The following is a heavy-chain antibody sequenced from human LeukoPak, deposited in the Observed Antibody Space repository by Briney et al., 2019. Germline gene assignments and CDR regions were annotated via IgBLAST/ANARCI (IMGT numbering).Heavy chain of an antibody. CDR1: GFTFSSYA. CDR2: ISGSGGST. Sequence: GGSLRLSCAASGFTFSSYAMSWVRQAPVKGLEWVSAISGSGGSTYYADSVKGRFTISRDNSKNTLYLQMNSLRAEDTAVYYCAKMPRPTGSYYYYGMDVWGQGTTVTVSS. J-gene: IGHJ6*02. CDR3: AKMPRPTGSYYYYGMDV. D-gene: IGHD4-17*01. V-gene: IGHV3-23*01.